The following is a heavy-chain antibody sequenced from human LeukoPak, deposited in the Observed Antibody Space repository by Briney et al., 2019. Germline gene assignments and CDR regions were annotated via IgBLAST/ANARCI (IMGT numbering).Heavy chain of an antibody. CDR1: GYTFTSYG. CDR2: ISAYNGNT. V-gene: IGHV1-18*01. D-gene: IGHD6-13*01. J-gene: IGHJ6*03. Sequence: ASVKVSCKASGYTFTSYGISWVRQAPGQGLEWMGWISAYNGNTNYAQKLQGRVTMTTDTSTSTAYMELRSLRSDDTAVYYCARETRRVAAAGTKGRYYYYYYMDVWGKGTTVTVSS. CDR3: ARETRRVAAAGTKGRYYYYYYMDV.